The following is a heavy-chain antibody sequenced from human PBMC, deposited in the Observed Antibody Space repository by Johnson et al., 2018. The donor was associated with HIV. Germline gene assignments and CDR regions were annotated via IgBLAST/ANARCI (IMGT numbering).Heavy chain of an antibody. Sequence: MKWVRQTPGMGLEWVSVMYGGGSTYHADSVKGRFTISRDNSKNTLYLQMNSLRAEDTAVYYCSRATTPHDAFDIWGRGTVVTVTS. V-gene: IGHV3-53*01. CDR3: SRATTPHDAFDI. D-gene: IGHD1-1*01. J-gene: IGHJ3*02. CDR2: MYGGGST.